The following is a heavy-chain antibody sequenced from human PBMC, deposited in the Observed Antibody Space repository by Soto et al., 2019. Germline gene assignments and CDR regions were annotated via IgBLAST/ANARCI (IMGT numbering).Heavy chain of an antibody. CDR1: GFTFSSYG. CDR2: ISYDGSNK. J-gene: IGHJ2*01. D-gene: IGHD5-12*01. Sequence: GGSLRLSCAASGFTFSSYGMHWVRQAPGKGLEWVAVISYDGSNKYYADSVKGRFTISRDNSKNTLYLQMNSLRAEDTAVYYCAKGRYSGYDIQPWAQNDWYFDLWGRGTLVTVSS. CDR3: AKGRYSGYDIQPWAQNDWYFDL. V-gene: IGHV3-30*18.